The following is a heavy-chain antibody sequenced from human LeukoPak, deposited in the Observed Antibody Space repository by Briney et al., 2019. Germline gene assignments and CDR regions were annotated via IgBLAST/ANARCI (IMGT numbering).Heavy chain of an antibody. Sequence: PGGSLRLSCAASGFTFSSYAMSWFRKAPGKGREWVSAISGSGGSTYYADSVKGRFTISRDNSKNTLYLQMNSLRAEDTAVYYCAKVEYYDFWSGYYIDYWGQGTLVTVSS. CDR2: ISGSGGST. D-gene: IGHD3-3*01. CDR3: AKVEYYDFWSGYYIDY. J-gene: IGHJ4*02. CDR1: GFTFSSYA. V-gene: IGHV3-23*01.